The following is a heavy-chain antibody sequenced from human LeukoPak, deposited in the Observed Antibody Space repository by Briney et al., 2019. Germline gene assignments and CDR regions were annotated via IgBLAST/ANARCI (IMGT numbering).Heavy chain of an antibody. CDR3: ARGLHAVDY. CDR1: GYTFTDYY. V-gene: IGHV1-2*02. J-gene: IGHJ4*02. CDR2: INPKSGGT. D-gene: IGHD5-24*01. Sequence: ASVKVPCKASGYTFTDYYMHWVRQAPGQGLEWMGWINPKSGGTNYAQKFQGRVTMTRDTSISTAFMELSRLKSDDTAVYYCARGLHAVDYWGQGTLVTVSS.